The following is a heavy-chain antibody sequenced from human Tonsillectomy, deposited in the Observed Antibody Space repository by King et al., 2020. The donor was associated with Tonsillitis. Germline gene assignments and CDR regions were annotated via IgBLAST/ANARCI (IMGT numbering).Heavy chain of an antibody. CDR1: GGSISSGSYY. J-gene: IGHJ4*02. CDR2: IYTSGST. D-gene: IGHD3-22*01. Sequence: QLQESGPGLVKPSQTLSLTCTASGGSISSGSYYWSWIRQPAGKGLEWIGRIYTSGSTNYNPSLKSRVTISVDTSKNQFSLKLSSVTAADTAVYYCARDYYDSSGYLGYWGQGTLVTVSS. CDR3: ARDYYDSSGYLGY. V-gene: IGHV4-61*02.